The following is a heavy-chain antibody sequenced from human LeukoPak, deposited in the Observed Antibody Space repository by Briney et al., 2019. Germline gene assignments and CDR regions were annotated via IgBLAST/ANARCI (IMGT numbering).Heavy chain of an antibody. CDR3: ARGIGYYDFWSGHQVRNWFDP. J-gene: IGHJ5*02. D-gene: IGHD3-3*01. V-gene: IGHV5-51*01. CDR1: GFTFSNYW. CDR2: IYPGDSDT. Sequence: GESLKISCKASGFTFSNYWVGWVRQMPGKGLEWMGIIYPGDSDTRYSPSFQGQVTISADKSISTAYLQWSSLKASDTAMYYCARGIGYYDFWSGHQVRNWFDPWGQGTLVTVSS.